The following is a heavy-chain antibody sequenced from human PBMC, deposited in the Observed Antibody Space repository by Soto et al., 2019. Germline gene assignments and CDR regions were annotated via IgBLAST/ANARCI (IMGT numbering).Heavy chain of an antibody. Sequence: SVKVSCKASGGTFSSYAISWVRQAPGQGLEWMGGIIPIFGTANYAQKFQGRVTITADESTSTAYMELSSLRSEDTAVYYCARGGSGSGPYYYGMDVWGQGTTVTVSS. D-gene: IGHD3-10*01. CDR1: GGTFSSYA. J-gene: IGHJ6*02. CDR2: IIPIFGTA. V-gene: IGHV1-69*13. CDR3: ARGGSGSGPYYYGMDV.